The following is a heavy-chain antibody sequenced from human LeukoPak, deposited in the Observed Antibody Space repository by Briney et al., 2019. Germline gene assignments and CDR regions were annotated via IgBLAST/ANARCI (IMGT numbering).Heavy chain of an antibody. Sequence: ASVKVSCKASGGTFISYAISWVRQAPGQGLEWMGGIIPIFGTANYAQKFQGRATITADESTSTAYMELSSLRSEDTAVYYCARDAESSSWPYNWFDPWGQGTLVTVSS. CDR1: GGTFISYA. V-gene: IGHV1-69*01. J-gene: IGHJ5*02. CDR2: IIPIFGTA. CDR3: ARDAESSSWPYNWFDP. D-gene: IGHD6-13*01.